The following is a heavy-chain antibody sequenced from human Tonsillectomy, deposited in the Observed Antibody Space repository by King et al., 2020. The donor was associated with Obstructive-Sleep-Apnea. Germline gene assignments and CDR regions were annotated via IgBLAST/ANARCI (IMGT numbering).Heavy chain of an antibody. D-gene: IGHD5/OR15-5a*01. V-gene: IGHV4-39*07. CDR2: IYYSGST. Sequence: LQLQESGPGLVKPSETLSLTCTVSGVSISTSTYSWDWIRQPPGKGLEWVGTIYYSGSTYYNPSLRGRVTISVDTSKNHFSLNLSSLTAADTAVYFCARGLGDWGQGVLVTVSS. CDR1: GVSISTSTYS. CDR3: ARGLGD. J-gene: IGHJ4*02.